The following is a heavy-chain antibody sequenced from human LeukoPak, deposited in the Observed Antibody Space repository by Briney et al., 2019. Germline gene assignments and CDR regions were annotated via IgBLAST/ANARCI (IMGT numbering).Heavy chain of an antibody. CDR1: GYTFTGYY. CDR2: INPNSGGT. CDR3: ARTCSGASCYVIY. V-gene: IGHV1-2*02. Sequence: GASVKVSCKASGYTFTGYYMHWVRQAPGQGLEWMGWINPNSGGTNYAQKFQGRVTMTRDTSISTAYMELRSLRSDDTAIYYCARTCSGASCYVIYWGQGTLLTVSS. J-gene: IGHJ4*02. D-gene: IGHD2-15*01.